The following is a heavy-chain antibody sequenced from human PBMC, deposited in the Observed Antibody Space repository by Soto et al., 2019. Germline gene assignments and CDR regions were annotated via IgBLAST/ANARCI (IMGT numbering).Heavy chain of an antibody. CDR1: GFTFSSYG. D-gene: IGHD3-10*01. Sequence: GGSLRLSCAASGFTFSSYGMHWVRQAPGKGLEWVAVIWYDGSNKYYADSVKGRFTISRDNSKNTLYLQMNSLRAEDTAVYYCARAGGGSYYTPEDYYYYYMDVWGKGTTVTVSS. J-gene: IGHJ6*03. CDR2: IWYDGSNK. V-gene: IGHV3-33*01. CDR3: ARAGGGSYYTPEDYYYYYMDV.